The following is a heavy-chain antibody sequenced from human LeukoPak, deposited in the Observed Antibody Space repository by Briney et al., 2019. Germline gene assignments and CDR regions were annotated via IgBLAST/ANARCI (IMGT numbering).Heavy chain of an antibody. J-gene: IGHJ4*02. CDR3: ASVWMATTYFAY. Sequence: SETLSLTCAVYGGSFSGYYWSWIRQPPGKGLEWIGYIYYSGSTYYNPSLKSRVTISVDTSKNQFSLKLSSVTAADTAVYYCASVWMATTYFAYWGQGTLVTVSS. D-gene: IGHD5-24*01. CDR1: GGSFSGYY. CDR2: IYYSGST. V-gene: IGHV4-34*09.